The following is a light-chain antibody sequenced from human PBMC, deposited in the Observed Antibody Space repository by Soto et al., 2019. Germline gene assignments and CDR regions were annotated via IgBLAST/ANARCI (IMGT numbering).Light chain of an antibody. J-gene: IGKJ1*01. CDR3: QQYNDYST. CDR1: QTISSW. Sequence: DIQMTQSPSTLSASVGDRVTITCRASQTISSWLAWYQQKPGKAPTLLIYKASSLESGVPSRFSGSGSGTEFTLTISSLQPDDFATYYCQQYNDYSTFGQGTKVEIK. CDR2: KAS. V-gene: IGKV1-5*03.